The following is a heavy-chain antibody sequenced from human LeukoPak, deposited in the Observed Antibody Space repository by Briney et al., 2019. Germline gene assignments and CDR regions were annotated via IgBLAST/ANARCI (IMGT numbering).Heavy chain of an antibody. J-gene: IGHJ5*02. CDR2: ISSNGGST. CDR1: GFTFSSLT. D-gene: IGHD6-19*01. V-gene: IGHV3-64D*06. Sequence: GGTLSLSCAASGFTFSSLTMHWVRQPPGKGLEYVSAISSNGGSTFYADTVKERFSISRDNSKNTLYLQMSSLRAEDTAVYYCVNQISGWGSWGQGTLVTVSS. CDR3: VNQISGWGS.